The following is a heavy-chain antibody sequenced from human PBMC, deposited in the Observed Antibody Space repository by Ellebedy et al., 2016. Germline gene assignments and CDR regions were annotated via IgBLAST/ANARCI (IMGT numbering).Heavy chain of an antibody. CDR3: AKVDGSGYYLFDY. J-gene: IGHJ4*02. Sequence: GESLKISXVVSGFTFNNYAMSWVRQAPGKGLEWVTTISGSGRTTYYADSVRGRFTISRDNSKNTLYLQMNSLRAEDTAIYYCAKVDGSGYYLFDYWGQGTLVTVSS. D-gene: IGHD3-22*01. CDR2: ISGSGRTT. CDR1: GFTFNNYA. V-gene: IGHV3-23*01.